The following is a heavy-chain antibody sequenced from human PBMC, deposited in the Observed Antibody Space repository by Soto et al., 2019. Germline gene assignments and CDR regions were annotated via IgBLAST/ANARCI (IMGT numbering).Heavy chain of an antibody. D-gene: IGHD2-15*01. CDR2: ISGSGGST. CDR1: GFTFSSYA. J-gene: IGHJ6*02. CDR3: AIVPCSGGSCYSAVHYYYYGMDV. Sequence: GGSLRLSCAASGFTFSSYAMSWVCQAPGKGLEWVSAISGSGGSTYYADSVKGRFTISRDNSKNTLYLQMNSLRAEDTAVYYCAIVPCSGGSCYSAVHYYYYGMDVWGQGTTVTVSS. V-gene: IGHV3-23*01.